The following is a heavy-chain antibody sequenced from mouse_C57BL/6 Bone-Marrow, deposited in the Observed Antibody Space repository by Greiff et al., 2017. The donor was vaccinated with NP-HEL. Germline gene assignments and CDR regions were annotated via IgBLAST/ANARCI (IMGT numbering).Heavy chain of an antibody. Sequence: VQLQQSGPELVKPGASVKISCKASGYTFTDYYMNWVKQSHGQSLEWIGDINPNNGGTSYNSKFKGKATLTVDTSSSTAYLELRSLTSEDAAVYYCARWLRRDAMDYWGQGPSVTVAS. V-gene: IGHV1-26*01. D-gene: IGHD2-2*01. J-gene: IGHJ4*01. CDR1: GYTFTDYY. CDR3: ARWLRRDAMDY. CDR2: INPNNGGT.